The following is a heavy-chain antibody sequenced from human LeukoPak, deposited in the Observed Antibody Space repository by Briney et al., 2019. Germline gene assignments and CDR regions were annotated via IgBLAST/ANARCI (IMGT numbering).Heavy chain of an antibody. CDR2: TYYRSKWCN. D-gene: IGHD1-7*01. Sequence: SQTLSLTCAISGDSVSSNSATWNWIRQSPSRGLEWLGRTYYRSKWCNDYAVSVKSRITISPDTSKNQFSLQLNSVTPEDTAVYYCARHPGTADRIAHYFDYWGQGTLVTVSS. J-gene: IGHJ4*02. CDR1: GDSVSSNSAT. CDR3: ARHPGTADRIAHYFDY. V-gene: IGHV6-1*01.